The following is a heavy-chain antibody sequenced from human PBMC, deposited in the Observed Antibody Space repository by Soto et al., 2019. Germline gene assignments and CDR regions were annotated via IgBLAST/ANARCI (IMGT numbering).Heavy chain of an antibody. CDR2: IIPIFGIA. CDR1: GGTFSSYA. D-gene: IGHD5-18*01. J-gene: IGHJ4*01. CDR3: ARDMHYSDCYDY. V-gene: IGHV1-69*10. Sequence: ASVKVSCKASGGTFSSYAISWVRQAPGQGLEWMGGIIPIFGIANYVQKFQGRVTITADKSTSTAYMELSSLRSEDTAVYYCARDMHYSDCYDYWGQGTLVTVSS.